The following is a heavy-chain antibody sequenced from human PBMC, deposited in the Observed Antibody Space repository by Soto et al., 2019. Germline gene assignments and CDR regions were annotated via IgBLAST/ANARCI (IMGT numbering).Heavy chain of an antibody. V-gene: IGHV3-30*18. CDR1: GFTFSNYA. J-gene: IGHJ4*02. Sequence: QVQLVDSGGGVVQPGWSLRLSCAASGFTFSNYAMHWVRQAPGTGLEWVAVMSYDGNKKYYADSVKGRFTISRDNSKNTLYLQMNSLRTEDTAVYYCAKGNGPRGGYAHAWYQGFFDYWGQGTLVTVSS. CDR3: AKGNGPRGGYAHAWYQGFFDY. CDR2: MSYDGNKK. D-gene: IGHD5-12*01.